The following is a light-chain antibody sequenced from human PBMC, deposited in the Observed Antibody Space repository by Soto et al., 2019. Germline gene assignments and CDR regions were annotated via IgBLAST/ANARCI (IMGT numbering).Light chain of an antibody. Sequence: QAVLTQPPSASGTPGQRVTISRSGSSSNIGSNTVNWYQQLPGTAPKLLIYTNNQRPSGVPDRFSGSKSGTSASLAISGLQSEDEADYYCAAWDASLNGVVFGGGTKLTVL. J-gene: IGLJ2*01. CDR3: AAWDASLNGVV. CDR2: TNN. CDR1: SSNIGSNT. V-gene: IGLV1-44*01.